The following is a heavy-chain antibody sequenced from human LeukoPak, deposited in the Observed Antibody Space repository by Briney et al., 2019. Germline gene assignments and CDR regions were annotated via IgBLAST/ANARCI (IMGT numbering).Heavy chain of an antibody. CDR2: ISSSSSYI. CDR1: GFTFSSYS. Sequence: GGSLRLSCAASGFTFSSYSMNWVRQAPGKGLEWVSSISSSSSYIYYADSVKGRFTISRDNAKNSLYLQMNSLRAEDTAVYYCAKDFKSLRYFDWLLSWNYGMDVWGQGTTVTVSS. V-gene: IGHV3-21*01. D-gene: IGHD3-9*01. J-gene: IGHJ6*02. CDR3: AKDFKSLRYFDWLLSWNYGMDV.